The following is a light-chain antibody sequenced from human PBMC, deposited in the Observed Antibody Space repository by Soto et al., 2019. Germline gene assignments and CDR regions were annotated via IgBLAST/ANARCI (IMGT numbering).Light chain of an antibody. J-gene: IGKJ3*01. CDR3: QQLNSYPFT. CDR2: GAS. CDR1: QSVSSNY. Sequence: EIVLTQSPATLSLSPGERATLSCKASQSVSSNYLAWYQQKPGQAPMLLIYGASSRATGIPDRFSGRGSGTDFTLTISSLQPEDFATYYCQQLNSYPFTFGPGTKVDIK. V-gene: IGKV3D-20*02.